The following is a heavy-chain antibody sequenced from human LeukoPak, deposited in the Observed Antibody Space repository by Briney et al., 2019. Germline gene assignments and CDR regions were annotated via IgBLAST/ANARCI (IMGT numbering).Heavy chain of an antibody. CDR2: INHSGST. J-gene: IGHJ4*02. CDR3: ARGPGYSSSWCSWYFDY. D-gene: IGHD6-13*01. CDR1: GGSFSGYY. V-gene: IGHV4-34*01. Sequence: PSETLSLTCAVYGGSFSGYYWSWIRQPPGKGLEWIGEINHSGSTNYNPSLKSRVTISVDTSKNQFSLKLSSVTAADTAVYYCARGPGYSSSWCSWYFDYWGQGTLVTVSS.